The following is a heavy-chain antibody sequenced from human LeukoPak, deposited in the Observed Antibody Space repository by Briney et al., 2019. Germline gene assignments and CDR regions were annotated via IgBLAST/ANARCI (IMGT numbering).Heavy chain of an antibody. Sequence: GGSLRLSCAASGFIFRSYWMSWVRQAPGKGLEWVANIQQDGSVQYYVDSVEGRFTISRDNAKNSLYLQMNSLSAEDTAVYYCATHDVLTGYPYFDFWGQGTLVAVSS. D-gene: IGHD3-9*01. CDR3: ATHDVLTGYPYFDF. J-gene: IGHJ4*02. CDR1: GFIFRSYW. V-gene: IGHV3-7*01. CDR2: IQQDGSVQ.